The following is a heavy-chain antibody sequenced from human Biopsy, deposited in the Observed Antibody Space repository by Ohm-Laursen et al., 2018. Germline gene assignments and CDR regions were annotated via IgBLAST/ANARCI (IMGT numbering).Heavy chain of an antibody. Sequence: SSLRLSCSAPGFGMYAMHWVRQPPGKGLEWLGVIAYDGSNKYYAESVKGRFTISRDRSRDTVHLQMNSLRYEDTALYYCAKDGGQWLGGAFDIWGHGTMVSVSS. D-gene: IGHD6-19*01. CDR3: AKDGGQWLGGAFDI. CDR2: IAYDGSNK. CDR1: GFGMYA. J-gene: IGHJ3*02. V-gene: IGHV3-30*18.